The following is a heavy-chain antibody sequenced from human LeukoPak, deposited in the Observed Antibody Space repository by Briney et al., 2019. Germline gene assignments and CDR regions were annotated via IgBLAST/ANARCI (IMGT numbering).Heavy chain of an antibody. D-gene: IGHD3-22*01. V-gene: IGHV3-30*04. CDR2: ISYDGSNK. CDR3: VRDSSGPI. CDR1: GFTFSTYA. Sequence: PGGSLRLSCAASGFTFSTYAMHWVRQAPGKGLEWVAVISYDGSNKNYADSVQGRFTISRDNSKNTMYLQMNSLRAEDTAVYYCVRDSSGPIRGQGTMVTISS. J-gene: IGHJ3*02.